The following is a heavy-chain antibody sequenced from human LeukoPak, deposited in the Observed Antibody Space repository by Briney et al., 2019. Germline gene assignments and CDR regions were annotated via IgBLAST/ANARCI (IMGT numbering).Heavy chain of an antibody. CDR3: ARGTKYYGDSIDAFDI. D-gene: IGHD4-17*01. CDR1: GYTFTSYD. CDR2: MNPNSGNT. V-gene: IGHV1-8*03. J-gene: IGHJ3*02. Sequence: GASVKVSCKASGYTFTSYDINWVRQATGQGLEWMGWMNPNSGNTGYAQKFQGRVTITRNTSISTAYMELSSLRSEDTAVYYCARGTKYYGDSIDAFDIWGQGTMVTVSS.